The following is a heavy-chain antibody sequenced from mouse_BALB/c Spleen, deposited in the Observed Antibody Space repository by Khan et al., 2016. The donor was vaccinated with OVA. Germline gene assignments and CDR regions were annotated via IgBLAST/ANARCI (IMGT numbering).Heavy chain of an antibody. CDR3: AIVWYNGIMDY. CDR1: GYTFTNNG. Sequence: LVESGPELKKPGETVKISCKASGYTFTNNGMNWVKLAPGKGFNWMGWINTYTGKPAYADDFKGRFAFSLETSASTAYLQINNLKNEDTATYDCAIVWYNGIMDYWGQGTTVTVSS. D-gene: IGHD2-10*02. J-gene: IGHJ4*01. V-gene: IGHV9-3-1*01. CDR2: INTYTGKP.